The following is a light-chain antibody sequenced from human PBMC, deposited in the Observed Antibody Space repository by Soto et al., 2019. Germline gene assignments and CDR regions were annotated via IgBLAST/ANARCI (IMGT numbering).Light chain of an antibody. CDR1: QSISSW. CDR3: QQYNSWWT. Sequence: DIQMTQSPSTLSASVGDRVTITCRASQSISSWLAWYQQKPGKAPKLLIYKASSLESGVPSRFSGGGSGTEFTLTISSLQPGDFATYYCQQYNSWWTFGQGTKVEIK. CDR2: KAS. J-gene: IGKJ1*01. V-gene: IGKV1-5*03.